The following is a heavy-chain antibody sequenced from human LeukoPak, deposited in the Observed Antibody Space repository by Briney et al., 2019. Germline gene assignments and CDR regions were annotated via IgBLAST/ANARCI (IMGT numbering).Heavy chain of an antibody. V-gene: IGHV1-69*01. CDR1: RGTFSSYA. D-gene: IGHD3-10*01. Sequence: SVKVSCKSSRGTFSSYAISWVRQAPGQGLEWMGGIIPMFRTANYAQKFQGRVTITADESTSTAYMELSSLRSEDTAVYYCARRVRRGVSHPPHYYYYYAMDVWGKGTTITVSA. CDR2: IIPMFRTA. J-gene: IGHJ6*04. CDR3: ARRVRRGVSHPPHYYYYYAMDV.